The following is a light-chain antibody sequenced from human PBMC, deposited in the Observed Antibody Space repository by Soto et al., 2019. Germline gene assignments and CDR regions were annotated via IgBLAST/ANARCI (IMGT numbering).Light chain of an antibody. CDR3: SSYTSSSTLFYV. CDR1: NRDVGSYNL. CDR2: EVR. Sequence: QSALTQPASVSGSPGQSITIACTGTNRDVGSYNLVSWYQQRPGEAPKLIISEVRNRPSGISYRFTGSKSGNTASLTISGLQAEDEADYYCSSYTSSSTLFYVFGTGTKLTVL. V-gene: IGLV2-14*01. J-gene: IGLJ1*01.